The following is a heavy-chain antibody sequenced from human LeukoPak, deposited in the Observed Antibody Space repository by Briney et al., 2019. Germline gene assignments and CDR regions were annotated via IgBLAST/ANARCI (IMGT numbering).Heavy chain of an antibody. D-gene: IGHD6-19*01. CDR3: AKDDASGWYPDY. J-gene: IGHJ4*02. CDR2: IRYDGSNK. CDR1: GFTFSSYG. Sequence: PGGSLRLSCAASGFTFSSYGMHWVRQAPGKGLEWVAFIRYDGSNKYYADSVKGRFTISRDNSKNTLYLQMNSLRAEDTAVYYYAKDDASGWYPDYWGQGTLVTVSS. V-gene: IGHV3-30*02.